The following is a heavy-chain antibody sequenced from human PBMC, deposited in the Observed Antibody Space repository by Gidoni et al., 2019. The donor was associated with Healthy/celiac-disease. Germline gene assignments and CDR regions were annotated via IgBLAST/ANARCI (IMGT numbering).Heavy chain of an antibody. CDR2: IYYSGST. CDR3: AREIGNTPEYYYGSGSSTPVNWFDP. V-gene: IGHV4-39*07. Sequence: QLQLQESGPGLVKPSETLSLTCTVSGGSISSSSYYWGWIRQPPGKGLEWIGSIYYSGSTYYNPSLKSRVTISVDTSKNQFSLKLSSVTAADTAVYYCAREIGNTPEYYYGSGSSTPVNWFDPWGQGTLVTVSS. J-gene: IGHJ5*02. CDR1: GGSISSSSYY. D-gene: IGHD3-10*01.